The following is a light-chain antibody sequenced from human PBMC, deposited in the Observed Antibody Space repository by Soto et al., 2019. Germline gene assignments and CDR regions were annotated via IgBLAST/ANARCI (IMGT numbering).Light chain of an antibody. CDR1: QSISSW. V-gene: IGKV1-5*01. Sequence: DIQMTQSPSTLSASVGDRVTITCRASQSISSWLAWYQQKPGKAPKLLIFDASILESGVPSRFSGGGIGTEFSLSISSLQPDDFATYYCQQYSTYPYIFGQGTKVDIK. CDR2: DAS. J-gene: IGKJ2*01. CDR3: QQYSTYPYI.